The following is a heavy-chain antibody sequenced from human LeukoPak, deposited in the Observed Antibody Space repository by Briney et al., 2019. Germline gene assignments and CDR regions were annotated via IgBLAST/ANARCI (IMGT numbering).Heavy chain of an antibody. CDR2: ISGSSYYI. J-gene: IGHJ4*02. Sequence: GRSLRPSCAASGFTFSSYSMNWVRQAPGKGLEWVSSISGSSYYIYFTDSVKGRFTISRDNAKNSPYLQMNSLRAEDAAVYYCARGLGATDFDYWGQGALVTVSS. V-gene: IGHV3-21*01. D-gene: IGHD1-26*01. CDR3: ARGLGATDFDY. CDR1: GFTFSSYS.